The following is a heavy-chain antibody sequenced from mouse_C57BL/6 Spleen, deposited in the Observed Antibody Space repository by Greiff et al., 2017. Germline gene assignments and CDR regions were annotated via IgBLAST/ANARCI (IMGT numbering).Heavy chain of an antibody. Sequence: QVQLQQPGAELVKPGASVKLSCKASGYTFTSYWMQWVKQRPGQGLEWIGEIDPSDSYTNYNQKFKGKATLTVDTSSSPAYMQLSSLTSEDSAVYYCASGGGSSYGGFAYWGQGTLVTVSA. D-gene: IGHD1-1*01. CDR2: IDPSDSYT. CDR1: GYTFTSYW. J-gene: IGHJ3*01. V-gene: IGHV1-50*01. CDR3: ASGGGSSYGGFAY.